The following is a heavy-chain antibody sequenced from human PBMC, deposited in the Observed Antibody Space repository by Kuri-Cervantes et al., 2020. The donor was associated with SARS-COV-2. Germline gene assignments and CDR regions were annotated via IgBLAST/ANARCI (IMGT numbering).Heavy chain of an antibody. CDR3: ARGFSPASVAAPNPFDY. CDR1: GFTFSSYS. V-gene: IGHV3-21*01. CDR2: ISSSSSYI. D-gene: IGHD6-6*01. Sequence: GESLKISCAASGFTFSSYSMNWVRQAPGKGLEWVSSISSSSSYIYYADSVKGRFTISRDNAKNSLYLQMNSLRAEDTAVYYCARGFSPASVAAPNPFDYWGQGTLVTVSS. J-gene: IGHJ4*02.